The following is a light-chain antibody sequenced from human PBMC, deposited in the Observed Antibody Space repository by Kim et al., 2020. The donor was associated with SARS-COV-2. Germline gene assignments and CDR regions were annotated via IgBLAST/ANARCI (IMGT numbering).Light chain of an antibody. V-gene: IGKV1-39*01. Sequence: DIQMTQSPSSLSASVGDRVTITCRASQDISRYLNWYQQKPGKAPKLLIYTASSLQSGVPSRFTGSGSETDFTLTISSLQPEDFATYYCQQTYSASRTFAQGTKVYIK. CDR3: QQTYSASRT. CDR2: TAS. J-gene: IGKJ1*01. CDR1: QDISRY.